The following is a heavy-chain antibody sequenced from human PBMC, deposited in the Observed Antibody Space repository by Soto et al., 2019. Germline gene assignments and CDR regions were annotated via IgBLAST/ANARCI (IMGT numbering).Heavy chain of an antibody. D-gene: IGHD6-19*01. CDR3: ARDMYSSDYFVKWFEP. V-gene: IGHV3-30*04. CDR2: ISKDGMNK. CDR1: GFSFSSYA. Sequence: QVRLVESGGGVVQPGRSLRLSCTASGFSFSSYAMYWFRQPPGKGLEWVAVISKDGMNKNYADSVKGRVTVSRDNANYSLDLQLNSLRGEATAMYYCARDMYSSDYFVKWFEPWGQGTLVTVSS. J-gene: IGHJ5*02.